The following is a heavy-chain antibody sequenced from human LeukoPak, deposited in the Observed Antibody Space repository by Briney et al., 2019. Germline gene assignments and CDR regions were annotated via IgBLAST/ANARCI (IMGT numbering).Heavy chain of an antibody. J-gene: IGHJ5*02. Sequence: PGGSLRLSCAASGFTFSSYAMSWVRQAPGKGLEWVSAISGSGGSTYYADSVKGRFTISRDNSKNTLYLQMNSLRAGDTAVYYCVRAASYCTNGVCYYWFDPWGQGTLVTVSS. CDR3: VRAASYCTNGVCYYWFDP. CDR2: ISGSGGST. V-gene: IGHV3-23*01. CDR1: GFTFSSYA. D-gene: IGHD2-8*01.